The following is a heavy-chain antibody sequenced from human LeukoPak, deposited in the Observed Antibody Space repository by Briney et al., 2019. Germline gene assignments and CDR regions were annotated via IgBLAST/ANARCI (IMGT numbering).Heavy chain of an antibody. J-gene: IGHJ3*02. CDR2: LSNDGDSA. CDR1: GFDFRNYY. D-gene: IGHD6-19*01. V-gene: IGHV3-74*03. Sequence: GGSLRLSCTASGFDFRNYYMHWVRQAPGKGLVWVSRLSNDGDSATYADPVKGRFTISRDNAKSTMHLQLSSLRVEDTALYYCARSGDSSTSGGGLDIWGQGTLVTVS. CDR3: ARSGDSSTSGGGLDI.